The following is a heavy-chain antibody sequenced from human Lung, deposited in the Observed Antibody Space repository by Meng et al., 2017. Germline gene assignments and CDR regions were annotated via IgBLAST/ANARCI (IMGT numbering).Heavy chain of an antibody. V-gene: IGHV4-30-4*01. CDR1: GGSISSSNYY. Sequence: VQLQEARPGLVKPSHTLSLTCTVSGGSISSSNYYWSWIRQPPGKGLEWSGHIYNSGSTYYNPSLKSRITISVDTSKNQFSLKLSSVTAADTAVYYCARGQKGYFDLWGRGTLVTVSS. J-gene: IGHJ2*01. CDR2: IYNSGST. CDR3: ARGQKGYFDL.